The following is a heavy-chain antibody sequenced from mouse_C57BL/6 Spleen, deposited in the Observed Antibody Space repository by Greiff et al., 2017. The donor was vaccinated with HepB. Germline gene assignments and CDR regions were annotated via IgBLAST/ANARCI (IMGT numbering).Heavy chain of an antibody. D-gene: IGHD1-1*01. CDR3: ARGPFGYGSSHLWYFDV. Sequence: VQLQQSGAELVRPGSSVKLSCKASGYTFTSYWMHWVKQRPIQGLEWIGNIDPSDSETHYNQKFKDKATLTVDKSSSTAYMQLSSLTSEDSAVYYCARGPFGYGSSHLWYFDVWGTGTTVTVSS. V-gene: IGHV1-52*01. CDR1: GYTFTSYW. J-gene: IGHJ1*03. CDR2: IDPSDSET.